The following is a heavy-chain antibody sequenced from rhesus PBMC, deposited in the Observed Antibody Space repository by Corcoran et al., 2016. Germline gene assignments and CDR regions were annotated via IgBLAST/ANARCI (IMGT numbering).Heavy chain of an antibody. V-gene: IGHV4S9*01. CDR2: IYGNSAST. CDR3: AHSYCSSTYCLDV. J-gene: IGHJ5-1*01. D-gene: IGHD2-15*01. Sequence: QVQLQESGPGLVKPSLPLSLTCAVSGGSISDYYYWNWIRHPPGKGLEWIGNIYGNSASTYYNPSLKSRVTISKDTSKNQFFLKLSSVTAADTAVYYCAHSYCSSTYCLDVWGPGVLVTVSS. CDR1: GGSISDYYY.